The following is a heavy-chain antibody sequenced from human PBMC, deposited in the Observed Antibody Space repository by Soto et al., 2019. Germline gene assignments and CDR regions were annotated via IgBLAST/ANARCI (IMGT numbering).Heavy chain of an antibody. J-gene: IGHJ3*02. D-gene: IGHD1-7*01. Sequence: SVKVSCKASGGTFSSYAISWVRQAPGQGLEWMGGIIPIFGTANYAQKFQGRVTITADESTSTAYMELSSLRSEDTAVYYCARARNCRPQNRIDAFNIWGKGTMVTVSS. V-gene: IGHV1-69*13. CDR1: GGTFSSYA. CDR2: IIPIFGTA. CDR3: ARARNCRPQNRIDAFNI.